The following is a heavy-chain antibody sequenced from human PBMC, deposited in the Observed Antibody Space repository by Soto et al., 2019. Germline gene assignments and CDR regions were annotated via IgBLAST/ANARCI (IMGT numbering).Heavy chain of an antibody. V-gene: IGHV1-8*01. CDR1: GYTFTSYD. Sequence: QVQLVQYGAEVRKPGASVMVSCEASGYTFTSYDIYWVRQATGQGLEWMGWMNPSTGNSGYAQKFQGRVTMTSDTSLSTAHMELSSLRAEDTAVYYCARRAETNGWNGFGADKYYFDFWGQGTLVTVSS. J-gene: IGHJ4*02. CDR2: MNPSTGNS. CDR3: ARRAETNGWNGFGADKYYFDF. D-gene: IGHD1-1*01.